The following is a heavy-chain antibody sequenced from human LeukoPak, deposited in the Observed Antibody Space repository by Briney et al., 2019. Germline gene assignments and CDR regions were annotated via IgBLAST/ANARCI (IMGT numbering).Heavy chain of an antibody. Sequence: ASVKVSCKASGYTFTSYYMHWVRQAPGQGLEWMGIINPSGGSTSYAQKFQGRVTMTRDTSTSTVYMELSSLRSEDTAVYYCARDETYAYDFWSGYSLYWGQGTLVTVSS. CDR3: ARDETYAYDFWSGYSLY. J-gene: IGHJ4*02. CDR2: INPSGGST. V-gene: IGHV1-46*01. D-gene: IGHD3-3*01. CDR1: GYTFTSYY.